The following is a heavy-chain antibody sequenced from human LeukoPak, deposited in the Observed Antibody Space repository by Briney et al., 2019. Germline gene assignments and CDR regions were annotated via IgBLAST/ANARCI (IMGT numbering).Heavy chain of an antibody. CDR3: ARETTISPYYFDY. D-gene: IGHD3-9*01. J-gene: IGHJ4*02. CDR1: GYTFTSYD. V-gene: IGHV1-8*01. Sequence: ASVKVSCKASGYTFTSYDITWVQQAPGQGLEWMGWMSPNSGNTGYAQKFQGRVTMTRNTSITTAYMELSSLTSEDTAVYYCARETTISPYYFDYWGLGSQVTVSP. CDR2: MSPNSGNT.